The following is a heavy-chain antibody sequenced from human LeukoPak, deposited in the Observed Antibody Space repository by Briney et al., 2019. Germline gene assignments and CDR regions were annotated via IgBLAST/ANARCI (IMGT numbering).Heavy chain of an antibody. V-gene: IGHV1-69*13. CDR2: IIPIFGTA. J-gene: IGHJ4*02. CDR1: GYTFTSYG. CDR3: ARDVSYCSGGSCYAFDY. Sequence: GASVKVSCKASGYTFTSYGISWVRQAPGQGLEWMGGIIPIFGTANYAQKFQGRVTITADESTSTAYMELSSLRSEDTAVYYCARDVSYCSGGSCYAFDYWGQGTLVTVSS. D-gene: IGHD2-15*01.